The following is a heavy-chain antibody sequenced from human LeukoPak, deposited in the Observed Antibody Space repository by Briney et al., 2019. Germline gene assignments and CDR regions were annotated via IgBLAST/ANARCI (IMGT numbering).Heavy chain of an antibody. Sequence: GGSLRLSCAASGFSCSSNAMSWVRQAPGKGLEWVSAISGSGNTTYYADSVKGRFTISRDNSKNTLYLQMNSLRAEDTALYYCAKGFKYSSNLDYWGQGTLVTVSS. D-gene: IGHD6-13*01. CDR2: ISGSGNTT. V-gene: IGHV3-23*01. CDR1: GFSCSSNA. CDR3: AKGFKYSSNLDY. J-gene: IGHJ4*02.